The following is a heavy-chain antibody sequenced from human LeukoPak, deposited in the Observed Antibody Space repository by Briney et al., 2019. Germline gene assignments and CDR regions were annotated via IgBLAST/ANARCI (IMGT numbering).Heavy chain of an antibody. D-gene: IGHD3-10*01. Sequence: ASVKVSCKASGGTFSSYAISWVRQAPGQGLEWMGGIIPIFGTANYAQKFQGRVTITADESTSTAYMELRSLRSDDTAVYYCARARPITMVRGVHYDFDYWGQGTLVTVSS. V-gene: IGHV1-69*01. CDR1: GGTFSSYA. J-gene: IGHJ4*02. CDR3: ARARPITMVRGVHYDFDY. CDR2: IIPIFGTA.